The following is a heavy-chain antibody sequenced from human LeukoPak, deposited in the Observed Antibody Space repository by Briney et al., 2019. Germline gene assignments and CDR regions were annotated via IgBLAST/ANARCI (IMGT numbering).Heavy chain of an antibody. J-gene: IGHJ5*02. D-gene: IGHD6-13*01. CDR2: IIPILGIA. V-gene: IGHV1-69*04. Sequence: SVKVSCKASGGTFSSYAISWVRQAPGQGLEWMGRIIPILGIANYAQKFQGRVTITADKSTSTAYMELSSLRSEDTAVYYCARDGFGSSWYEEDNWFDPWGQGTLVTVSS. CDR3: ARDGFGSSWYEEDNWFDP. CDR1: GGTFSSYA.